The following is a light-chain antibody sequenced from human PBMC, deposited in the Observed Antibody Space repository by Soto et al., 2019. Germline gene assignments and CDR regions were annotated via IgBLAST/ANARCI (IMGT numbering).Light chain of an antibody. V-gene: IGKV1-5*03. CDR2: KAS. CDR3: QHYNNYPWT. J-gene: IGKJ1*01. CDR1: QSISSW. Sequence: DIQMTQSPSTLSASVGDRVTITCRASQSISSWLAWYQQKPGKAPKLLIYKASTLERGVPSRFSGSGSGTEFTLTISSXQPDDFATYYCQHYNNYPWTFGQGTKVDIK.